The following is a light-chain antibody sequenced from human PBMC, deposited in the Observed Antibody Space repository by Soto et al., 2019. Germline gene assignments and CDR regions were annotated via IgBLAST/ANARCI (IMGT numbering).Light chain of an antibody. J-gene: IGLJ1*01. CDR2: GVS. Sequence: TQPAPMSGCPEKSITINCTGSSNDCGAYKYVSWYQQHPGKVPKLIIYGVSNRPSGVSNRFSGSKSGNTAFLTISGLQPEDEADYYCSSFTGTTTIDVFGTGTKGTVL. CDR3: SSFTGTTTIDV. CDR1: SNDCGAYKY. V-gene: IGLV2-14*03.